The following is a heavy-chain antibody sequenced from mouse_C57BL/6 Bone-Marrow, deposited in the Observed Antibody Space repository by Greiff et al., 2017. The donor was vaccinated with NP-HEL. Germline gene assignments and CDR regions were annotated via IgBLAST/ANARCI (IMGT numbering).Heavy chain of an antibody. CDR1: GYTFTSYW. V-gene: IGHV1-61*01. CDR3: ARKGYGSSYEYFDV. CDR2: IYPSDSET. D-gene: IGHD1-1*01. J-gene: IGHJ1*03. Sequence: QVQLQQPGAELVRPGSSVKLSCKASGYTFTSYWMDWVKQRPGQGLEWIGNIYPSDSETHYNQKFKDKATLTVDTSSSTAYMQLSSLTSEDSAVYYCARKGYGSSYEYFDVWGTGTTVTVSS.